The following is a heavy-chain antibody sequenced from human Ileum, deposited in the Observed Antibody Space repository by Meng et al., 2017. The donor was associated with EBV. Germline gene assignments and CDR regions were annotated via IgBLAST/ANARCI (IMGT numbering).Heavy chain of an antibody. V-gene: IGHV4-4*03. CDR1: GGSISSSNW. CDR2: IYYSGST. D-gene: IGHD3-10*01. CDR3: ARGYGSGRDYFDY. Sequence: VLLQELGPGLVMPPETLSLTWAVSGGSISSSNWWHWVRQTPGKGLEWIGEIYYSGSTIYNPSLKSRVTISVDKSKTLFSLKLSSVTAADTAVYYCARGYGSGRDYFDYWGQGTLVTVSS. J-gene: IGHJ4*02.